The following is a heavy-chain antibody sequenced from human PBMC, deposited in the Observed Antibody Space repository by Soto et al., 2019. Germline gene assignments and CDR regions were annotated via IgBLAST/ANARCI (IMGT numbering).Heavy chain of an antibody. CDR2: ISSSSSYT. V-gene: IGHV3-11*06. Sequence: GGSLKVSRAAARFNFKYYCKSWIRQAPGKGLEWVSYISSSSSYTNYADSVKGRFTISRDNAENSLFLEMTNLRDEDSGVYYCARLYYDYVWGQGTAVTVSS. CDR1: RFNFKYYC. J-gene: IGHJ6*02. CDR3: ARLYYDYV. D-gene: IGHD3-3*01.